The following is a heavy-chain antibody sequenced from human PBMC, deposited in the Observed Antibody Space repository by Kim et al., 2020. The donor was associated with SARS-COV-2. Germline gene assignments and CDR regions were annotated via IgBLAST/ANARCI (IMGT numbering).Heavy chain of an antibody. CDR3: ARSIEWIQRFDY. J-gene: IGHJ4*02. D-gene: IGHD5-18*01. Sequence: NYNPSLKSRVTISVDTSKNQFSLKLSSVTAADTAVYYCARSIEWIQRFDYWGQGTLVTVSS. V-gene: IGHV4-59*01.